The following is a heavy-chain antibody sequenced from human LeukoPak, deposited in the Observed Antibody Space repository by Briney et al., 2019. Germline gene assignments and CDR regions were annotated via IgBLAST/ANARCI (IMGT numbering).Heavy chain of an antibody. V-gene: IGHV4-59*08. J-gene: IGHJ4*02. CDR2: AYYSGST. D-gene: IGHD3/OR15-3a*01. Sequence: PSETLSLTCTVSGGSISNYYWSWIRQPPGKDMEWIGFAYYSGSTNYNPSLKSRVTISIDKSKNQFSLRLSSVTAADTAVYYCARRPGTGNYFDYWGQGTLVTVSS. CDR1: GGSISNYY. CDR3: ARRPGTGNYFDY.